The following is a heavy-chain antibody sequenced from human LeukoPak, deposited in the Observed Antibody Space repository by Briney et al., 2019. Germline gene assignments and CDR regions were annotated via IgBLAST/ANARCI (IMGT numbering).Heavy chain of an antibody. CDR1: GGTFSSYT. CDR2: IIPILGIA. Sequence: ASVKVSCKASGGTFSSYTISWVRQAPGQGLEWMGRIIPILGIANYAQKFQGRVTITADKSTSTAYMELSSLRSEDTAVYYCARDSHPDAFDIWGQGTMVTVSS. J-gene: IGHJ3*02. V-gene: IGHV1-69*04. CDR3: ARDSHPDAFDI.